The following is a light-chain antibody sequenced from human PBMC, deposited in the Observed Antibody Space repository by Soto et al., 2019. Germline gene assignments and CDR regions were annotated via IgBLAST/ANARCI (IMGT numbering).Light chain of an antibody. V-gene: IGLV2-14*01. CDR2: DVS. J-gene: IGLJ1*01. Sequence: QSALTQPDSVSGSPGQSSTISCTGTSSDVGGYNYVSWYQQHPGKAPKLMIYDVSNRPSGVSNRFSGSKSGNTASLTISGLQAEDEADYYCGSYTSSSTYVFGTGTKVTV. CDR1: SSDVGGYNY. CDR3: GSYTSSSTYV.